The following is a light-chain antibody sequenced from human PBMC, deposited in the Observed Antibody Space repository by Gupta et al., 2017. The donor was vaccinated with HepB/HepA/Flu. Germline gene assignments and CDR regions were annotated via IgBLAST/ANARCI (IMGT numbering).Light chain of an antibody. CDR3: SSYTSSSTRV. CDR1: SRDVGGYNY. J-gene: IGLJ3*02. Sequence: QSALTQPAPLSGSPGQSITISCTGTSRDVGGYNYVSWYQQHPGKAPKLMIYDVSNRPSGVSNRFSGSKSGNTASLTISGLQAEDEADYYCSSYTSSSTRVFGGGTKLTVL. V-gene: IGLV2-14*03. CDR2: DVS.